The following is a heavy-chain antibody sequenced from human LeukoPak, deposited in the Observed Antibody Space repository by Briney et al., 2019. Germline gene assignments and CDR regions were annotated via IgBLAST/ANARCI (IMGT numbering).Heavy chain of an antibody. Sequence: PGGSLRLSCAASGFTFSDYYMSWIRQAPGKGLEWVSYISGSGSAIYYADSVKGRFTISRDNAKNSLYLQMNSLRVEDTAVYYCARDDIGRLWFGEFPSNQHWGQGTLVTVSS. V-gene: IGHV3-11*01. CDR2: ISGSGSAI. J-gene: IGHJ1*01. CDR1: GFTFSDYY. D-gene: IGHD3-10*01. CDR3: ARDDIGRLWFGEFPSNQH.